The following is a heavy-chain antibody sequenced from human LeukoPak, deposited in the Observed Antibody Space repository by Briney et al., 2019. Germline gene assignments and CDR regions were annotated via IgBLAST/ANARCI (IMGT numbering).Heavy chain of an antibody. CDR3: ARDLGDTYGSVGDFDY. V-gene: IGHV1-18*01. D-gene: IGHD3-10*01. CDR2: ISGYNGNT. Sequence: ASVKVSCKASGYTFTSYGISWVRQAPGQGLEWMGWISGYNGNTKYAQKFQARVTLTTDTSTSTAYMELWSLRSDDTALYYCARDLGDTYGSVGDFDYWGQGTLVTVSS. CDR1: GYTFTSYG. J-gene: IGHJ4*02.